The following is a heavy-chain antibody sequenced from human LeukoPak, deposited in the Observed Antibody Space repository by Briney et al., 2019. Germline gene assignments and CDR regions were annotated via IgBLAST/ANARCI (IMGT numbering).Heavy chain of an antibody. V-gene: IGHV3-74*01. CDR1: GSTFSSYW. CDR3: ARDGSLPDY. J-gene: IGHJ4*02. CDR2: IDTDEGST. Sequence: SGGSLRLSCAASGSTFSSYWMHWVRQAPGKGLVWVSRIDTDEGSTSYADSVKGRFTISRDNAKNTLYLQMNSLKAEDTAVYYCARDGSLPDYWGQGTLVTVSS.